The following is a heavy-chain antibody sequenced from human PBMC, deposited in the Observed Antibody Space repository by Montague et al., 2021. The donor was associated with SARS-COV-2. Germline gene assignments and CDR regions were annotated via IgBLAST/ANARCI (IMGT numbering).Heavy chain of an antibody. CDR1: DGSISSYF. CDR3: ARGSFGMGAFDI. Sequence: SETLSLTCTVTDGSISSYFWRWIRQPAGKGLAWIGLIYTSGSTHYNPSLKSRVTMSLDTSKNQFSLKLRSVTAADTAVYYCARGSFGMGAFDIWGQGTMVTVSS. CDR2: IYTSGST. D-gene: IGHD1-14*01. V-gene: IGHV4-4*07. J-gene: IGHJ3*02.